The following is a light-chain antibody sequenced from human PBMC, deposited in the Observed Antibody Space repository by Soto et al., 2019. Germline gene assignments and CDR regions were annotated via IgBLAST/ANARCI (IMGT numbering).Light chain of an antibody. J-gene: IGKJ2*01. CDR2: KAS. CDR1: QSVSIW. V-gene: IGKV1-5*03. Sequence: DIQMTQSPSTLSASVGDRVTITCRASQSVSIWLAWYQQKPGKAPKLLIYKASSLESGVPSRFSGSGYGTEFTLTISSLQPDDFATYYCQQYNTYLDTFGQGTKLEIK. CDR3: QQYNTYLDT.